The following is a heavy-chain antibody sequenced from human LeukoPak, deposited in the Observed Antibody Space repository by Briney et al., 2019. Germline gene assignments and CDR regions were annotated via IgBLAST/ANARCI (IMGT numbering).Heavy chain of an antibody. V-gene: IGHV4-38-2*02. CDR3: ARDLRYSRGYYFDY. CDR1: GYSISSGYY. J-gene: IGHJ4*02. Sequence: SETLSLTYTASGYSISSGYYWGWIRQPPGKGLEWLGTIHHSGSTYYNPSLKSRVTISVDTSKNQFSLKLSSVTAADTAVYYCARDLRYSRGYYFDYWDQGTLVTVSS. D-gene: IGHD6-13*01. CDR2: IHHSGST.